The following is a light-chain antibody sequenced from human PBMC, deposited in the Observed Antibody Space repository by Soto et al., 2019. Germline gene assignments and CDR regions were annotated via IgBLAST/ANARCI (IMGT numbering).Light chain of an antibody. Sequence: AIRMTQSPSSFSASTGDRVTITCRASQGISSYLAWYQQKPGKAPKLLIYAASTLQSGVPSRFSGSGSGTEFTLTISCLQSEDFATYYCQQYYSFFTFGPGTKVDIK. J-gene: IGKJ3*01. V-gene: IGKV1-8*01. CDR1: QGISSY. CDR3: QQYYSFFT. CDR2: AAS.